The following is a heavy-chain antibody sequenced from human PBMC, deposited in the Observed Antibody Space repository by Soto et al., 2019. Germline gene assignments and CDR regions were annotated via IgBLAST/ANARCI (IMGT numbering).Heavy chain of an antibody. CDR3: AILAVAGTNPDYYYYGMDV. V-gene: IGHV3-48*03. Sequence: GWLRRACSASGFTFSSYEMNWVRQAPGKGLEWVSYISSSGSTIYYADSVKGRFTISRDNAKNSLYLQMNSLRAEDTAVYYCAILAVAGTNPDYYYYGMDVWGQGTTVTVYS. J-gene: IGHJ6*02. CDR1: GFTFSSYE. CDR2: ISSSGSTI. D-gene: IGHD6-19*01.